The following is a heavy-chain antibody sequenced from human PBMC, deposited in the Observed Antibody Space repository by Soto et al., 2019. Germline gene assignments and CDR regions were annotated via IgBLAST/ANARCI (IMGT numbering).Heavy chain of an antibody. CDR2: IDPSDSQT. V-gene: IGHV5-10-1*01. CDR3: ARHDSSSWYYGMDV. CDR1: GYSFTSYW. Sequence: PGESLKISCKGSGYSFTSYWIGWVRQMPGKGLEWMGRIDPSDSQTYYSPSFRGHVTISADKSISTAYLQWSSLKASDTAMYYCARHDSSSWYYGMDVWGQGTTVTVSS. D-gene: IGHD6-13*01. J-gene: IGHJ6*02.